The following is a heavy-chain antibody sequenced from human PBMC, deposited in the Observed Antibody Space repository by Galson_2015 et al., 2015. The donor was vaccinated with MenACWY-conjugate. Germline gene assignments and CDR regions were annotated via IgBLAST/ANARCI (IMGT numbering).Heavy chain of an antibody. V-gene: IGHV3-53*05. CDR3: AKGGGYSYGFAWSYFDY. J-gene: IGHJ4*02. D-gene: IGHD5-18*01. CDR1: GFTVSSNY. Sequence: SLRLSCAASGFTVSSNYMSWVRQAPGTGLEWVSVIYSGGSTYYADSVKGRFTISRDNSKNTLYLQMNSLRAEDTAVYYCAKGGGYSYGFAWSYFDYWGQGTLVTVSS. CDR2: IYSGGST.